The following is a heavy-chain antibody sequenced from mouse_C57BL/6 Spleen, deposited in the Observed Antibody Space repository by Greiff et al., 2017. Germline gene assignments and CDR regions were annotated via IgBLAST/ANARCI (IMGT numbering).Heavy chain of an antibody. CDR2: IDPSDSYT. CDR1: GYTFTSYW. V-gene: IGHV1-59*01. D-gene: IGHD2-4*01. Sequence: QVHVKQPGAELVRPGTSVKLSCKASGYTFTSYWMHWVKQRPGQGLEWIGVIDPSDSYTNYNQKFKGKATLTVDTSSSTAYMQLSSLTSEDSAVYYCARRDFDYDYLFDYWGQGTTLTVSS. J-gene: IGHJ2*01. CDR3: ARRDFDYDYLFDY.